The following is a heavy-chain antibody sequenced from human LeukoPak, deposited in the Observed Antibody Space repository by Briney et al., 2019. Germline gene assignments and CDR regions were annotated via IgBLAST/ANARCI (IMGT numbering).Heavy chain of an antibody. CDR1: GVTISSSSYY. CDR3: ATIPPGRMVRGVRSPDY. Sequence: SETLCLTCTASGVTISSSSYYWVRLGQPPGKGLEWIGSIYYSGSTYYNPSLKSRVTISVDTSKNQFSLKLSSVTAADTAVYYCATIPPGRMVRGVRSPDYWGQGTLVTVSS. CDR2: IYYSGST. J-gene: IGHJ4*02. D-gene: IGHD3-10*01. V-gene: IGHV4-39*01.